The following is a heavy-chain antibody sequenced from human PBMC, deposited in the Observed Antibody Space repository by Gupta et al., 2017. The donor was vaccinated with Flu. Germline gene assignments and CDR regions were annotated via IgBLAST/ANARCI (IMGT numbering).Heavy chain of an antibody. D-gene: IGHD6-6*01. J-gene: IGHJ4*02. CDR2: IYSGGST. V-gene: IGHV3-66*02. CDR3: ARAGLREYSSSSEGG. Sequence: EVQLVESGGGLVQPGGSLRLSCSASGFTVSSTYMTWVRQAPGKGLEWVSVIYSGGSTYYADSVKGRFTISRDNSKNTVYLQMNSLRAEDTAVYYCARAGLREYSSSSEGGWGQGTLVTVSS. CDR1: GFTVSSTY.